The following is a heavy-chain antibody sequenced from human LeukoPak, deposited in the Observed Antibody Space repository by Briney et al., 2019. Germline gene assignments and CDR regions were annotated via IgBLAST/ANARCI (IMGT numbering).Heavy chain of an antibody. CDR1: EFIFSIYG. J-gene: IGHJ4*02. V-gene: IGHV3-21*01. CDR2: ISGSSSFI. CDR3: ARGIAARTVSDY. D-gene: IGHD6-6*01. Sequence: TGGSLRLSCAASEFIFSIYGMHWVRQAPGKGLEWVSSISGSSSFIYYADSVKGRFTISRDNAKNSLYLQMNSLGAEDTAVYYCARGIAARTVSDYWGQGTLVTVSS.